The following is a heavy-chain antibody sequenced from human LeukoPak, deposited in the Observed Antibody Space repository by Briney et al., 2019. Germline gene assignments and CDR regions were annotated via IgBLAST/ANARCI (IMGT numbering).Heavy chain of an antibody. CDR1: GFTFSSYG. D-gene: IGHD4-17*01. CDR2: ISYDGSNK. CDR3: ATGAGDYGYFQH. V-gene: IGHV3-30*03. J-gene: IGHJ1*01. Sequence: PGGSLRLSCAASGFTFSSYGMHWVRQAPGKGLEWVAVISYDGSNKYYADSVKGRFTISRGNSKNTLYLQMNSLRAEDTAVYYCATGAGDYGYFQHWGQGTLVTVSS.